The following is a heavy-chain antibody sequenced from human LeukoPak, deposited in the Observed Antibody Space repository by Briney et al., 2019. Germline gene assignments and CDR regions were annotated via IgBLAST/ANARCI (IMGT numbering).Heavy chain of an antibody. J-gene: IGHJ4*02. D-gene: IGHD6-19*01. CDR3: ARGSGWLDY. CDR2: LYYSGST. V-gene: IGHV4-61*01. CDR1: GGSLSSGSYY. Sequence: SETLSLTCTVSGGSLSSGSYYWNWIRQLPGKGLEWIGYLYYSGSTKYNPSLKSRVTISVDTSKNQFSLKLTSVTAADTAVYYCARGSGWLDYWGQGTLVTVSS.